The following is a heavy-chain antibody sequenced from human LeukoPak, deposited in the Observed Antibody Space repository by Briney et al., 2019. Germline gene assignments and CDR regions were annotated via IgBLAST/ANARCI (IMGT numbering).Heavy chain of an antibody. V-gene: IGHV3-30*18. CDR1: GFTFSSYG. CDR3: AKDRERYSSSWYYFDY. Sequence: GGSLRLSCAASGFTFSSYGMHWVRQAPGKGLEWVAVISYDGSNKYYADSVKGRFTISRDNSKNTLYLQMNSLRAEDTAVYYCAKDRERYSSSWYYFDYWGQGTLVTVSS. D-gene: IGHD6-13*01. CDR2: ISYDGSNK. J-gene: IGHJ4*02.